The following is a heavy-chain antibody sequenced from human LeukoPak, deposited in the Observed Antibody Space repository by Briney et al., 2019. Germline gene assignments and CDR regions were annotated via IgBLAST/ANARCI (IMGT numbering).Heavy chain of an antibody. CDR3: ARRQGCSSSSCPPDS. CDR2: IYPGDSDT. CDR1: GYSFTTYW. V-gene: IGHV5-51*01. J-gene: IGHJ4*02. D-gene: IGHD2-15*01. Sequence: GESLKISCRGSGYSFTTYWIGWVRQMPGKGLEWMGIIYPGDSDTRYSPSFQGQVTVSADKSINTAYLQWSSLKASDTAMYYCARRQGCSSSSCPPDSWGQGTLVTVSS.